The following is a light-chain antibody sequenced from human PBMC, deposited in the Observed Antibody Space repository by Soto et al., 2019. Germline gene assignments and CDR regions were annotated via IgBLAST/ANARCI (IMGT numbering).Light chain of an antibody. Sequence: DIQMTQSPSSLSASVGDSVTITCRASQSISNYLNWYQQKPAKAPKLLIYAASSLQSGVPSRFSGSGSGTDFTLTINSLQPEDFATYYCQQSYSSPYTFGQGTKVDIK. J-gene: IGKJ2*01. V-gene: IGKV1-39*01. CDR1: QSISNY. CDR2: AAS. CDR3: QQSYSSPYT.